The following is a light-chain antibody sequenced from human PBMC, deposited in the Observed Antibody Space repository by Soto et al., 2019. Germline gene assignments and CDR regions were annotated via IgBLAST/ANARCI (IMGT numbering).Light chain of an antibody. CDR1: QSFSTW. CDR2: ETS. CDR3: QQYNSNPLT. Sequence: DIQMTQSPSTLSASVGDRVTITCRASQSFSTWLAWYQQKPGKAPNLLIYETSILESGVPSRFSGCGSGTEFTLTISRPQPDDFATYYCQQYNSNPLTFGGGTKVEIK. J-gene: IGKJ4*01. V-gene: IGKV1-5*03.